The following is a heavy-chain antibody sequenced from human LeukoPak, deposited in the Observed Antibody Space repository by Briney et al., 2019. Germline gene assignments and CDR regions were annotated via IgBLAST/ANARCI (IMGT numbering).Heavy chain of an antibody. D-gene: IGHD3-10*01. Sequence: KPSETLSLTCAASSGSFRGYYWSWIRQPPGKGLEWIAYIYYSGSTNYNPSLKSRVSISVDTSKNQFSLKLSSVTDADTAVYYCPRHVRHSALGSYLPCFDYCGQGTLVTVSS. CDR2: IYYSGST. CDR3: PRHVRHSALGSYLPCFDY. CDR1: SGSFRGYY. V-gene: IGHV4-59*08. J-gene: IGHJ4*02.